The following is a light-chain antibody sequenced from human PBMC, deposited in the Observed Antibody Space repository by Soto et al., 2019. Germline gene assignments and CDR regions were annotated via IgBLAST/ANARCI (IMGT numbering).Light chain of an antibody. CDR2: GAS. V-gene: IGKV1-5*01. CDR3: LHHNSYSLT. J-gene: IGKJ1*01. Sequence: DIQMTQSPPTLSASVGDRVTITCRASQSIRHYLAWYQQMPGKAPKLLIYGASSLQSGVPSRFSGSGSGTEFTLTISSLQPDDFATYFCLHHNSYSLTFGQGTKVEIK. CDR1: QSIRHY.